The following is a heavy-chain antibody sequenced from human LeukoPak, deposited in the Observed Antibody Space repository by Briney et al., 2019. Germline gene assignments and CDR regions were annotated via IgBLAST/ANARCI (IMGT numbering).Heavy chain of an antibody. CDR1: GGSISSGDYY. D-gene: IGHD2-2*01. V-gene: IGHV4-39*07. J-gene: IGHJ4*02. CDR3: ARRLGYCSSIRCYQCDY. CDR2: INHSGST. Sequence: SETLSLTCTVSGGSISSGDYYWSWIRQPPGKGLEWIGEINHSGSTNYNPSLKSRVTISVDTSKNQFSLKLSSVTAADTAVYYCARRLGYCSSIRCYQCDYWGQGSLVTVSS.